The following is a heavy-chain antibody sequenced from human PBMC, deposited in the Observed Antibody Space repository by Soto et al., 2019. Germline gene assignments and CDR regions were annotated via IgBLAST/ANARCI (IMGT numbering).Heavy chain of an antibody. CDR1: GGSISSYY. Sequence: QVQLQESGPGLVKPSETLSLTCTVSGGSISSYYWSWIRQPPGKGLEWIGYIYYSGSTNYNPSLKSRVTKSVDTSKNHFSLKLSSVTAADTAVYYCARTLFTYGNWFDPWGQGTLVTVSS. D-gene: IGHD4-17*01. J-gene: IGHJ5*02. CDR3: ARTLFTYGNWFDP. V-gene: IGHV4-59*01. CDR2: IYYSGST.